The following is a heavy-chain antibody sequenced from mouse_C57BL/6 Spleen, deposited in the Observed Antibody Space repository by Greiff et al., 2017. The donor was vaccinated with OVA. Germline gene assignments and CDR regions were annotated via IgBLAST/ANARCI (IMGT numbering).Heavy chain of an antibody. CDR1: GFTFSDYG. J-gene: IGHJ3*01. D-gene: IGHD1-1*01. CDR2: ISSGSSTI. CDR3: SRTFYDYGSSPWFAY. Sequence: EVQRVESGGGLVKPGGSLKLSCAASGFTFSDYGMHWVRQAPEKGLEWVAYISSGSSTIYYADTVKGRFTFSRANAKNTLFVQMTRLRSEDTDMYYCSRTFYDYGSSPWFAYWGQGTLVTVSA. V-gene: IGHV5-17*01.